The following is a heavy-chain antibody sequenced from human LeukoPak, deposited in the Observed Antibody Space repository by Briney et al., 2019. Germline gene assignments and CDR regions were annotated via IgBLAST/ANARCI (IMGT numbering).Heavy chain of an antibody. CDR2: MYYSGST. CDR3: ARGLYRRYMDV. V-gene: IGHV4-59*01. Sequence: SETLSLTCTVSGGSISSYYWSWIRQPPGKGLEWIGYMYYSGSTNSNPSLKSRVTMSVDTSKNQFSLKLGSVTAADTAVYYCARGLYRRYMDVWGKGTTVTISS. J-gene: IGHJ6*03. D-gene: IGHD2-8*01. CDR1: GGSISSYY.